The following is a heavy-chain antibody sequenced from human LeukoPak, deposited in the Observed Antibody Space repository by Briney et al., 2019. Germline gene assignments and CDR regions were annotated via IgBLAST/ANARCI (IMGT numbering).Heavy chain of an antibody. CDR2: ISWNSGSI. CDR1: GFTFDDYA. J-gene: IGHJ1*01. CDR3: ASATMYGDYLEGYFQH. Sequence: GRSLRLSCAASGFTFDDYAMHWVRQAPGKGLEWVSGISWNSGSIGYADSVKGRFTISRDNAKNSLYLQMNSLGAEDTALYYCASATMYGDYLEGYFQHWGQGTLVTVSS. V-gene: IGHV3-9*01. D-gene: IGHD4-17*01.